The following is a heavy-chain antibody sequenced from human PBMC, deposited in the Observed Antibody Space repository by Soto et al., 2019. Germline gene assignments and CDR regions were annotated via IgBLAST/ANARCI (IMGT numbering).Heavy chain of an antibody. J-gene: IGHJ6*02. D-gene: IGHD2-15*01. CDR1: GGSISGSPYS. V-gene: IGHV4-39*07. CDR3: AREEYLEYCSGGSCYFRYYGMDV. CDR2: IYYSGIT. Sequence: PSETLSLTCTVSGGSISGSPYSWGWIRQPPGKGLEWIASIYYSGITYFNPSLKSRVTISVDTSKNQFSLKLSSVTAADTAVYYCAREEYLEYCSGGSCYFRYYGMDVWGQGTTVTVSS.